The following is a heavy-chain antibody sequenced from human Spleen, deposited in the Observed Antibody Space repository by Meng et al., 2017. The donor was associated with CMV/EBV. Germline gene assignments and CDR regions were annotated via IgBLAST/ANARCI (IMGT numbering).Heavy chain of an antibody. CDR3: ARDFSYHFDY. Sequence: SETLSLTCTVSGASMSSYYWSWIRQPPGKGLEWIGYIYYSGSTNYNPSLKSRVTISVDTSKNQFSLKLSSVTAADTAVYYCARDFSYHFDYWGQGTLVTVSS. CDR2: IYYSGST. CDR1: GASMSSYY. J-gene: IGHJ4*02. V-gene: IGHV4-59*01. D-gene: IGHD3-3*01.